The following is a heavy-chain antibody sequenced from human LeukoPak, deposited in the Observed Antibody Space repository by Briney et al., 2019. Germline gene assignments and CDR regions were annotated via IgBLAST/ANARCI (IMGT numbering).Heavy chain of an antibody. V-gene: IGHV4-39*07. CDR3: ARDGAATGYFDH. J-gene: IGHJ4*02. D-gene: IGHD2-15*01. CDR2: TSYSGST. CDR1: GGSISSSTYY. Sequence: SETLSLTCTVSGGSISSSTYYWGWIRQPPGKGLEWIGSTSYSGSTYYNLSVQSRVTMSVDTSKNQFSLKLSSVTAADTAVYYCARDGAATGYFDHWGQGTLVTVSS.